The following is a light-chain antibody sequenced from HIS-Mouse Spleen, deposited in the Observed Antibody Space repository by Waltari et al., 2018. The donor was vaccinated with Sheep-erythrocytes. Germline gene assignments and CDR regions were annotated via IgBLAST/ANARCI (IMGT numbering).Light chain of an antibody. CDR2: DVS. Sequence: QSALTQPRSVSGSPGQSVTISCTGTSSDVGGYKYVSWYQQHPGKAPKLMIYDVSKRPTGVPDRFSGSKSGNTASLTISGLHAEDDADYYCCSYAGSYNHVFATGTKVTVL. CDR1: SSDVGGYKY. CDR3: CSYAGSYNHV. V-gene: IGLV2-11*01. J-gene: IGLJ1*01.